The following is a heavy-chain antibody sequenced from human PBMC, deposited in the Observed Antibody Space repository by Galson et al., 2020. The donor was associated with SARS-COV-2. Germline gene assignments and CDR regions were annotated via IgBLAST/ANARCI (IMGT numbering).Heavy chain of an antibody. CDR1: GGSIKSYF. D-gene: IGHD3-16*01. J-gene: IGHJ3*01. Sequence: LETLSLTCAVSGGSIKSYFWGWIRQPPGRGLEWIGNIHFSGTTKFNSSLKSRLTMSVDTSKNQISLKLRSVTAADTAVYYCAGLVMVVGVMHDALDVWGQGTVVTVSS. CDR3: AGLVMVVGVMHDALDV. CDR2: IHFSGTT. V-gene: IGHV4-59*08.